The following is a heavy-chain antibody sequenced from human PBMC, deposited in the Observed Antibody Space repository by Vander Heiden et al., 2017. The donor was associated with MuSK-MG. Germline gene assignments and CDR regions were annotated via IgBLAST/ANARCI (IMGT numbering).Heavy chain of an antibody. D-gene: IGHD6-13*01. Sequence: QLQLQESGPGLVKPSETLSLTCTVSVGSISSSSYYWGWIRQPPGKGLEWIGSIYYRGSTYYNPSLKSRVTISGDTSKNRFSLKLSAVTAADTAGDYCARGGYSSSWDYFDYWGQGTRGNVA. J-gene: IGHJ4*02. CDR2: IYYRGST. V-gene: IGHV4-39*07. CDR1: VGSISSSSYY. CDR3: ARGGYSSSWDYFDY.